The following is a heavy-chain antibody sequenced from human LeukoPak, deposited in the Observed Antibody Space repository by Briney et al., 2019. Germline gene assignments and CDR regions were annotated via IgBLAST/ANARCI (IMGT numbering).Heavy chain of an antibody. CDR3: AKYRPRDGDFDY. J-gene: IGHJ4*02. D-gene: IGHD3-10*01. CDR1: GFTFNNYA. V-gene: IGHV3-23*01. Sequence: GGSLRLSCAASGFTFNNYAMNWVRQAPGKGLEWVSALSGGAGRTYYADSVKGRFTISRDNSKNTLCLQMNSLSAEDTAVYYCAKYRPRDGDFDYWGQGTLVTVSS. CDR2: LSGGAGRT.